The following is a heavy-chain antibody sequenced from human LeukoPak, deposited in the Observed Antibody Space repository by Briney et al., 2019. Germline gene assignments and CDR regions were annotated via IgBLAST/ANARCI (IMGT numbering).Heavy chain of an antibody. J-gene: IGHJ6*02. CDR2: INPNSGGT. V-gene: IGHV1-2*06. Sequence: ASVKVSCKASGYTFTGYYMHWVRQAPGQGLEWMGRINPNSGGTNYAQKFQGRVTTTRDTSISTAYMELSRLRSDDTAVYYCASHYVPAATNYYYYYGMDVWGQGTTVTVSS. D-gene: IGHD2-2*01. CDR1: GYTFTGYY. CDR3: ASHYVPAATNYYYYYGMDV.